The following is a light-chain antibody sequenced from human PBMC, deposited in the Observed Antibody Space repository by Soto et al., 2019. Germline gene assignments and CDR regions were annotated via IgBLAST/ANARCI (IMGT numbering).Light chain of an antibody. V-gene: IGKV3-20*01. CDR3: QQYNNWPPYT. CDR1: QSISRTF. J-gene: IGKJ2*01. Sequence: EIVLTQSPGTLSLSPGGRATLSCRATQSISRTFLAWYQQKPGQAPKLLIYGTSNRATGVPDRFSGSGSGTDFILNISRLEPEDFAVYYCQQYNNWPPYTFGQGTKLEIK. CDR2: GTS.